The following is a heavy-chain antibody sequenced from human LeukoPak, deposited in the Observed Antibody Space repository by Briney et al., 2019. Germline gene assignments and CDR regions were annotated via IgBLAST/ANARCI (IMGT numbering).Heavy chain of an antibody. J-gene: IGHJ6*03. CDR3: AKGYYYYYYMDV. V-gene: IGHV3-23*01. Sequence: GALRLSCAASGFTFSSYDMTWVRQAPGEGLEWVSAISGSGTSTYYADSVKGRFTISRDNSKNTLYLQMNSLRAEDTAIYYCAKGYYYYYYMDVWGKGTTVTISS. CDR1: GFTFSSYD. CDR2: ISGSGTST.